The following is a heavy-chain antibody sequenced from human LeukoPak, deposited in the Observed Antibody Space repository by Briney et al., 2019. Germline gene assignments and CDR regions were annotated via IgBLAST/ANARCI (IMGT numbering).Heavy chain of an antibody. CDR1: GGSISSYY. CDR2: IYYSGSGST. CDR3: ASQEGMTYYDFWSGRDAFDI. V-gene: IGHV4-59*12. D-gene: IGHD3-3*01. J-gene: IGHJ3*02. Sequence: SETLSLTCTVSGGSISSYYWGWIRQPPGKGLEWIGYIYYSGSGSTNYNPSLKSRVTISVDTSKNQFSLKLSSVTAADTAVYYCASQEGMTYYDFWSGRDAFDIWGQGTMVTVSS.